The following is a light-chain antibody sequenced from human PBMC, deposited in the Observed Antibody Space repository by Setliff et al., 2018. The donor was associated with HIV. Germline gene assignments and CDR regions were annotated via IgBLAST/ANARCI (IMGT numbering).Light chain of an antibody. V-gene: IGKV3-15*01. CDR3: QQYNKWPPT. Sequence: EIVMTQSPATLSVSPGESATLSCTTSQSVDTNLAWYQAKSGQPPRLLISEASTRATGIPARFSGSGSGTEFTLTISSLQSEDFALYYCQQYNKWPPTVGPGTKVDIK. CDR2: EAS. CDR1: QSVDTN. J-gene: IGKJ3*01.